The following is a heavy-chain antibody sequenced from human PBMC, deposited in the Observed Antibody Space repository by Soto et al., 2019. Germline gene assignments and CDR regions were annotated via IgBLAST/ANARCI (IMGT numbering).Heavy chain of an antibody. CDR1: EYSVAGYG. Sequence: GQSIRIWCKGSEYSVAGYGSSWVRQMPGKGLEWMGRIDPSDSYTNYSPSFQGHVTISADKSISTAYLQWSSLKASDTAMYYCARHPSHDNYDIFLDYWGQGTLVTVS. V-gene: IGHV5-10-1*01. J-gene: IGHJ4*02. CDR3: ARHPSHDNYDIFLDY. CDR2: IDPSDSYT. D-gene: IGHD3-9*01.